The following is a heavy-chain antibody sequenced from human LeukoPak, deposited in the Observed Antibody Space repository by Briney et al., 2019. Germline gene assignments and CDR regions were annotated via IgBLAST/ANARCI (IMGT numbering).Heavy chain of an antibody. CDR3: AKGPGIAAAKDY. D-gene: IGHD6-13*01. Sequence: PGGSLRLSGAASEFTFSSYAMSWVRQAPGKGLEWVSAISGSGGSTYYADSVKGRFTISRDNSKNTLYLQMNSLRAEDTAVYYCAKGPGIAAAKDYWGQGTLVTVSS. CDR1: EFTFSSYA. J-gene: IGHJ4*02. V-gene: IGHV3-23*01. CDR2: ISGSGGST.